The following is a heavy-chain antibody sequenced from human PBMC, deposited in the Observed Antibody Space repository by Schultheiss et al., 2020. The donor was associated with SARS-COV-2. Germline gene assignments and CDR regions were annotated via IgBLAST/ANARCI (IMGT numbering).Heavy chain of an antibody. CDR2: IYYSGST. CDR3: ARAQWLVYYFDY. D-gene: IGHD6-19*01. J-gene: IGHJ4*02. CDR1: GGSVSSGSYY. Sequence: SETLSLTCTVSGGSVSSGSYYWSWIRQLPGKGLEWIGYIYYSGSTNYNPSLKSRVTISVDTSKNQFSLKLSSVTAADTAVYYCARAQWLVYYFDYWGQGTLVTVSS. V-gene: IGHV4-61*01.